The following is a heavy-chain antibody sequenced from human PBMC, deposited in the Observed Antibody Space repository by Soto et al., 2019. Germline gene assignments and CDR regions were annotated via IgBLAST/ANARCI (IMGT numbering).Heavy chain of an antibody. J-gene: IGHJ4*02. Sequence: GGSLRLSCAASGFTFDDYAMHWVRQAPGKGLEWVSGISWNSGSIGYADSVKGRFTISRDNAKNSLYLQMNSLRAEDTALYYCAKAAEKDTAMVRTPEYYFDYWGQGTLATVSS. D-gene: IGHD5-18*01. CDR3: AKAAEKDTAMVRTPEYYFDY. V-gene: IGHV3-9*01. CDR1: GFTFDDYA. CDR2: ISWNSGSI.